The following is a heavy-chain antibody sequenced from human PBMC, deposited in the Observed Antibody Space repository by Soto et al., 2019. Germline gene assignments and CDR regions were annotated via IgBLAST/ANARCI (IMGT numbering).Heavy chain of an antibody. CDR3: ARGRRGYCSSTSCRANYYYMDV. D-gene: IGHD2-2*01. V-gene: IGHV1-8*01. J-gene: IGHJ6*03. CDR2: MNPNSGNT. Sequence: ASVKVSCKASGYTFTSYDINWVRQATGQGLEWMGWMNPNSGNTGYAQKFQGRVTMTRNTSISTAYMELSSLRSEDTAVYYCARGRRGYCSSTSCRANYYYMDVWGKGTTVTVSS. CDR1: GYTFTSYD.